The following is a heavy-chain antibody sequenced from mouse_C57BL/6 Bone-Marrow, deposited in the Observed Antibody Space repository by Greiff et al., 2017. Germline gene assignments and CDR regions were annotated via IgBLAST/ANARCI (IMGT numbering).Heavy chain of an antibody. J-gene: IGHJ3*01. CDR3: ARRRDYYGSSPWFAY. D-gene: IGHD1-1*01. Sequence: EVKLVESGGGLVKPGGSLKLSCAASGFTFSSYAMSWVRQTPEKRLEWVATISDGGSYTYYPDNVKGRFTISRDNAKNNLYLQMSHLKSEDTAMYYCARRRDYYGSSPWFAYWGQGTLVTVSA. CDR2: ISDGGSYT. CDR1: GFTFSSYA. V-gene: IGHV5-4*03.